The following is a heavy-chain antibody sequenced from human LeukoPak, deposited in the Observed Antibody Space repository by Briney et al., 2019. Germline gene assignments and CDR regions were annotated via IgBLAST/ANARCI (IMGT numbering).Heavy chain of an antibody. Sequence: ASVKVSCKTSGYTFTGYYLHWVRQAPGQRPEWMGRIDPDSGGTHYGQKFQGRVTVTRDTSITTVYMELSGLTSDDTAVSYCARVRGPYTTTRFDFWGQGTPVTVSS. CDR3: ARVRGPYTTTRFDF. D-gene: IGHD2-2*02. CDR2: IDPDSGGT. J-gene: IGHJ4*02. CDR1: GYTFTGYY. V-gene: IGHV1-2*02.